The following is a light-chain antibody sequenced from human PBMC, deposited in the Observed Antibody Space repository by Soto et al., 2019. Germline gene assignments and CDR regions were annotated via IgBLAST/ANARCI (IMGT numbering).Light chain of an antibody. CDR2: DAF. J-gene: IGKJ4*01. V-gene: IGKV3-11*01. CDR3: QQRASWPPFT. Sequence: EIVLTQSPATLSMSPGESATLSCRASQRIGTSLAWYQHRPGQPPRLLIYDAFTRATGIPARFSGGGSGTDFTLTISSLEPEDFAVYYCQQRASWPPFTFGGGTKVDIK. CDR1: QRIGTS.